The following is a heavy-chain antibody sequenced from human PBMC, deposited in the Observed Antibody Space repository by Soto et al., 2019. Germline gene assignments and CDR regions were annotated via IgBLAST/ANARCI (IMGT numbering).Heavy chain of an antibody. Sequence: AETLSLTCTVSVGSISSYYWSWIRQPPGKGLEWIGYIYYSGSTNYNPSLKSRVTISVDTSKNQFSLKLSSATAADTAVYYCARAYCSGGSCYSYAFDIWGQGTMVTVSS. J-gene: IGHJ3*02. V-gene: IGHV4-59*01. CDR3: ARAYCSGGSCYSYAFDI. CDR1: VGSISSYY. D-gene: IGHD2-15*01. CDR2: IYYSGST.